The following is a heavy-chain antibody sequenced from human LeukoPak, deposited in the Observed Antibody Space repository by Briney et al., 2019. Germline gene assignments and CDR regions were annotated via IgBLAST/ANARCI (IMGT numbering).Heavy chain of an antibody. CDR1: GGSISSYY. CDR2: IYYSGST. V-gene: IGHV4-59*01. Sequence: SETLSLPCTVSGGSISSYYWSWIRQPPGKGLEWIGYIYYSGSTNYNPSLKSRVTISVDTSKNQFSLKLSSVTAADTAVYYCARRGVYGAYDAFDIWGQGTMVTVSS. D-gene: IGHD4/OR15-4a*01. J-gene: IGHJ3*02. CDR3: ARRGVYGAYDAFDI.